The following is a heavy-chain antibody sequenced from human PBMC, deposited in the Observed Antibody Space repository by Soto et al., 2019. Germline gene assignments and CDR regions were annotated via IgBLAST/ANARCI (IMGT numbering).Heavy chain of an antibody. Sequence: GSLRLSCAASGFTFSSYAMRWVRQAPGKGMEWIGEIYHRGSTNYNPSLKSRVTISVDKSKNQFSLKLSSVTAADTAVYYCARSAELYSSGWHKSDYWGQGTLVTVS. CDR2: IYHRGST. CDR3: ARSAELYSSGWHKSDY. V-gene: IGHV4-4*02. CDR1: GFTFSSYAM. D-gene: IGHD6-19*01. J-gene: IGHJ4*02.